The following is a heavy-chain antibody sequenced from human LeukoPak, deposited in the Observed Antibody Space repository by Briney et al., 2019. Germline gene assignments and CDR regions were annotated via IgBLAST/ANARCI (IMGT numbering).Heavy chain of an antibody. D-gene: IGHD1-26*01. CDR2: IYYSGST. CDR1: GGSISSSSYY. J-gene: IGHJ4*02. CDR3: ASLARAGVGATDFDY. V-gene: IGHV4-39*01. Sequence: SETLPLTCTVSGGSISSSSYYWGWIRQPPGKGLEWIGSIYYSGSTYYNPSLKSRVTISVDTSKNQFSLKLSSVTAADTAVYYCASLARAGVGATDFDYWGQGTLVTVSS.